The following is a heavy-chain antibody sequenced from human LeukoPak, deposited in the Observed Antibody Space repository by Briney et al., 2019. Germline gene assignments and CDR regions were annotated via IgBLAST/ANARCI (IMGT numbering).Heavy chain of an antibody. CDR1: GGXFSGYY. CDR3: ARAGNGYSSSWYVSHFDY. D-gene: IGHD6-13*01. V-gene: IGHV4-34*01. Sequence: SETLSLTCAVYGGXFSGYYCSWIRQPPGKGLEWIGEINHSGSTNYKPSLKSRVTISVDTSKNQFSLKLSSVTAADTAVYYCARAGNGYSSSWYVSHFDYWGQGTLVTVSS. CDR2: INHSGST. J-gene: IGHJ4*02.